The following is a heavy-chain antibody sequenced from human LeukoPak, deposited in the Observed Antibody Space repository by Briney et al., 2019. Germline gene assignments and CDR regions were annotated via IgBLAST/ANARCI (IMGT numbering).Heavy chain of an antibody. CDR2: IIGSGATT. CDR3: AKGNSGYDLATDY. CDR1: GFTFSSYA. V-gene: IGHV3-23*01. D-gene: IGHD5-12*01. J-gene: IGHJ4*02. Sequence: PGGSLRLSCAASGFTFSSYAMSWVRQAPGKGLEWVSAIIGSGATTYYADSVKGRFTISRDNSKNTLYLQMHSLRTEDTAVYYCAKGNSGYDLATDYWGQGSLVTVSS.